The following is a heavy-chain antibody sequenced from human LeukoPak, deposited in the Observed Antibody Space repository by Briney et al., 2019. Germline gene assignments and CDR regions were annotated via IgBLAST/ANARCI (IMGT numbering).Heavy chain of an antibody. V-gene: IGHV3-33*01. CDR3: ARDRVEVLWFGELSEGYYFDY. J-gene: IGHJ4*02. Sequence: GGSLRLSCAASGFTFSSYGMHWVRQAPGKGLEWVAVIWYDGSNKYYADSVKGRFTISRGNSKNTLYLQMNSLRAEDTAVYYCARDRVEVLWFGELSEGYYFDYWGQGTLVTVSS. CDR2: IWYDGSNK. CDR1: GFTFSSYG. D-gene: IGHD3-10*01.